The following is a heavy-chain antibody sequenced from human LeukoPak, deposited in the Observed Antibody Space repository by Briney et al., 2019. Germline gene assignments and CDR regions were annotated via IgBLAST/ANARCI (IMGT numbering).Heavy chain of an antibody. CDR2: IIPIFGTA. CDR3: AREPIKYYYDSSGYYDY. J-gene: IGHJ4*02. CDR1: GGTFSSYA. D-gene: IGHD3-22*01. V-gene: IGHV1-69*06. Sequence: RGASVKVSCKASGGTFSSYAISWVRQAPGQGLEWMGGIIPIFGTANYAQKFQGRVTITADKSTSTAYMELSSLRSEDTAVYYCAREPIKYYYDSSGYYDYWGQGTLVTVSS.